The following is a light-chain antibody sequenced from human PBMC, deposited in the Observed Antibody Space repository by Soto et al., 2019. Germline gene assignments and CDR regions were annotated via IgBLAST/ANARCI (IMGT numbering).Light chain of an antibody. CDR1: SSDVGGYNY. V-gene: IGLV2-14*01. CDR3: SSYTSSSTPNWV. J-gene: IGLJ3*02. CDR2: EVS. Sequence: QSALTQPASVSGSPGQSITMSCTGTSSDVGGYNYVSWYQQHPGKAPKLMIYEVSNRPSGVSNRFSGSKSGNTASLTISGLQAEDEAAYYCSSYTSSSTPNWVFGGGTKLTVL.